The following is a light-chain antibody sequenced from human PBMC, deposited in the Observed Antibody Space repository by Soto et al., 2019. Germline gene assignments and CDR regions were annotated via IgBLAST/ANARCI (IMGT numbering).Light chain of an antibody. J-gene: IGKJ4*01. CDR1: QSVSSSY. Sequence: EIVLTQSPGTLSLSPGERATLSCRASQSVSSSYLAWYQQKPGQAPRLLIYGASSRATGIPDRFSASGSGTDFTLTISRLEPEDCAVYYCQQYGSSPLTFGGGNKVEI. CDR2: GAS. CDR3: QQYGSSPLT. V-gene: IGKV3-20*01.